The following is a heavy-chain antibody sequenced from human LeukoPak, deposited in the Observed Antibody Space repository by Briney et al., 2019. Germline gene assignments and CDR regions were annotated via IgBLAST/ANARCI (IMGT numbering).Heavy chain of an antibody. Sequence: ASVKVSCKASGYTFTGYYMHWVRQAPGQGLEWMGWINPNSGGTNYAQKFQGRVTMTRDTSISTAYMELSSLRSEDTAVYYCARGRPNIKNRGIVNLYWGQGTLVTVSS. CDR1: GYTFTGYY. V-gene: IGHV1-2*02. D-gene: IGHD1-14*01. CDR2: INPNSGGT. CDR3: ARGRPNIKNRGIVNLY. J-gene: IGHJ4*02.